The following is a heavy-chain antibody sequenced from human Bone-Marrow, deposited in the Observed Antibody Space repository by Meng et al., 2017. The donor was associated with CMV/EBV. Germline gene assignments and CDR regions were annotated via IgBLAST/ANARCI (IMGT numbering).Heavy chain of an antibody. D-gene: IGHD3-22*01. V-gene: IGHV3-21*01. CDR1: GFTFDDYG. J-gene: IGHJ4*02. CDR3: TRDGHSSAFDY. CDR2: IRRDGSYI. Sequence: GESLKISCAASGFTFDDYGMSWVRQAPGKGLEWVSSIRRDGSYINYEDSLVGRFTVSRDNARNSLYLQMNSLRVEDTAVYYCTRDGHSSAFDYWGLGTRVTVSS.